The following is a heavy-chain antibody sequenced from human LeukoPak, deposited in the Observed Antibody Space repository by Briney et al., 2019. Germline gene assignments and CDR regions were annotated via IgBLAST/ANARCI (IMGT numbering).Heavy chain of an antibody. J-gene: IGHJ4*02. CDR1: GFTFSNYW. CDR2: IKQDGSEK. V-gene: IGHV3-7*01. CDR3: ARDRQIAY. Sequence: LLGGSLRLSCAASGFTFSNYWLTWVRQAPGQGLEWVANIKQDGSEKHYVDSVKGRFTISRDNAKNSLYLQMNSLRAEDTAVYYCARDRQIAYWGQGTLVTVSS.